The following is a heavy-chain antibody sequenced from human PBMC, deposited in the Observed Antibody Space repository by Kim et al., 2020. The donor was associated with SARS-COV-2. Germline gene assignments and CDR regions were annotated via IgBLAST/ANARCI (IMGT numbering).Heavy chain of an antibody. V-gene: IGHV3-23*01. Sequence: GGSLRLSCAPSGFTFSSYAMSWVRQAPGKGLEWVSAISHSGDSTFYSNSVKGRFTISRDKSKNTLYLQMNSLRAEDTAVYYCAKGSGTSCYSPSASWGQG. D-gene: IGHD2-2*02. CDR1: GFTFSSYA. CDR3: AKGSGTSCYSPSAS. CDR2: ISHSGDST. J-gene: IGHJ1*01.